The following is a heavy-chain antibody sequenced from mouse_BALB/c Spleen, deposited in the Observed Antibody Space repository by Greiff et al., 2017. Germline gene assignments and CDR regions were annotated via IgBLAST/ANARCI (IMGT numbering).Heavy chain of an antibody. Sequence: VKLMESGAELVKPGASVKLSCKASGYTFTSYYMYWVKQRPGQGLEWIGEINPSNGGTNFNEKFKSKATLTVDKSSSTAYMQLSSLTSEDSAVYYCTRAGLYYFDYWGQGTTLTVSS. CDR1: GYTFTSYY. D-gene: IGHD1-3*01. CDR3: TRAGLYYFDY. J-gene: IGHJ2*01. CDR2: INPSNGGT. V-gene: IGHV1S81*02.